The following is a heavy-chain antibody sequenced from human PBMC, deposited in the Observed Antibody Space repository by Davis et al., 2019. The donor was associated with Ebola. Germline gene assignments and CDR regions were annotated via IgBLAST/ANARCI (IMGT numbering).Heavy chain of an antibody. V-gene: IGHV4-39*07. CDR3: ARGWAAAPIGY. D-gene: IGHD6-13*01. Sequence: PSETLSLTCTVSGGSINSNTFYWGWIRQSPGKGLEWIGRIYYSGATDYNASLKSRVTLSVDRSKNQFSLTLHSVSAADSGTYFCARGWAAAPIGYWGHGTLVTVSS. CDR1: GGSINSNTFY. CDR2: IYYSGAT. J-gene: IGHJ4*01.